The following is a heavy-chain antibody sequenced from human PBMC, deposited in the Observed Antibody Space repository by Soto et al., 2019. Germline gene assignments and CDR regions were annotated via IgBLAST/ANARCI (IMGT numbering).Heavy chain of an antibody. J-gene: IGHJ4*02. CDR3: ASFDILTGYFFGGVDY. D-gene: IGHD3-9*01. CDR2: ISGSGGST. CDR1: GFTFSSYA. Sequence: GGSLRLSCAASGFTFSSYAMSWVRQAPGKGLEWVSAISGSGGSTYYADSVKGRFTISRDNSKNTLYLQMNSLRAEDTAVYYCASFDILTGYFFGGVDYWGQGTLVTVSS. V-gene: IGHV3-23*01.